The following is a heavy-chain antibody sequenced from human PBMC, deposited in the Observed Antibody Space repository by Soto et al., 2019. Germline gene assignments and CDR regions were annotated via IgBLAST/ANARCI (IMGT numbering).Heavy chain of an antibody. Sequence: GASVKVSCKAAAYTFTSYDINWVRQATGQDFEWMGWMNPNNGNTAYAQKLQGRVTMTTDTSTSTAYMELSSLRSEDTAVYYCAAETYYYDSSGLWGQGTLVTVSS. J-gene: IGHJ4*02. CDR1: AYTFTSYD. CDR3: AAETYYYDSSGL. V-gene: IGHV1-8*01. D-gene: IGHD3-22*01. CDR2: MNPNNGNT.